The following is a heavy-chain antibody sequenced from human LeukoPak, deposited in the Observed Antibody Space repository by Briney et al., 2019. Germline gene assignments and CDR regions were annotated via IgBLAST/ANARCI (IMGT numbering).Heavy chain of an antibody. CDR3: ARDRITMVRANWFDP. D-gene: IGHD3-10*01. CDR2: IYTSGST. V-gene: IGHV4-4*07. CDR1: GGSISSYY. Sequence: SETLSLTCTVSGGSISSYYWSWIRHPAGKGLECIGRIYTSGSTNYNPSLKSRVTMSVDTSKNQFSLKLSSVTAADTAVYYCARDRITMVRANWFDPWGQGTLVTVSS. J-gene: IGHJ5*02.